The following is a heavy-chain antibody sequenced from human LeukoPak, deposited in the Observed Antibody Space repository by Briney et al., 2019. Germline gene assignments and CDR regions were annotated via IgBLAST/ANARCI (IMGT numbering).Heavy chain of an antibody. Sequence: ASVKVSCKASGYTFTGYYMHWVRQAPGQGLEWKGWINPNSGGTNYAQKFQGRVTMTRDTSISTAYMELSRLRSDDTAVYYCARSSSVTIPGYYFDYWGQGTLVTVSS. J-gene: IGHJ4*02. D-gene: IGHD2-21*01. V-gene: IGHV1-2*02. CDR3: ARSSSVTIPGYYFDY. CDR1: GYTFTGYY. CDR2: INPNSGGT.